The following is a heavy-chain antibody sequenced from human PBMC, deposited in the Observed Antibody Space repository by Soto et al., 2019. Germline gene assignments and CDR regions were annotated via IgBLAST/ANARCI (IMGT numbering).Heavy chain of an antibody. CDR2: IYHSGST. D-gene: IGHD3-10*01. V-gene: IGHV4-4*02. CDR3: ARGQGTRENWFDP. J-gene: IGHJ5*02. Sequence: XETLSLTCAVSGGSISSSNWWSCVRQPPGKGLEWIGEIYHSGSTNYNPSLKSRVTISVDKSKNQFSLKLSSVTAADTAVYYCARGQGTRENWFDPWGQGTLVTVSS. CDR1: GGSISSSNW.